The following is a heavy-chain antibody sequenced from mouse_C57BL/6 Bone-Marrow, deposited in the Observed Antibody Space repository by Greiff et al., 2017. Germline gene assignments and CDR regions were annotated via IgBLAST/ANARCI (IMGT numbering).Heavy chain of an antibody. Sequence: DVQLQESGPELVKPGASVKIPCKASGYTFTDYNMDWVKQSHGKSLEWIGDINPNNGGTIYNQKFKGKATLTVDKSSSTAYMELRSLTSEDTAVYYCATEGDFPFAYWGQGTLVTVSA. CDR1: GYTFTDYN. D-gene: IGHD3-3*01. CDR2: INPNNGGT. CDR3: ATEGDFPFAY. V-gene: IGHV1-18*01. J-gene: IGHJ3*01.